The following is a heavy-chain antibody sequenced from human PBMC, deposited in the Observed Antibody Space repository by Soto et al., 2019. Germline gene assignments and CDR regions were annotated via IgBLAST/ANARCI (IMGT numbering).Heavy chain of an antibody. Sequence: GGSLRLSCAASGFTFSSYSMNWVRQAPGKGLEWVSSISSSSSYIYYADSVKGRFTISRDNAKNSLYLQMNSLRAEDTAVYYCARDAELNYDILTGNYGPYDAFDIWGQGTMVTVSS. D-gene: IGHD3-9*01. CDR3: ARDAELNYDILTGNYGPYDAFDI. V-gene: IGHV3-21*01. J-gene: IGHJ3*02. CDR1: GFTFSSYS. CDR2: ISSSSSYI.